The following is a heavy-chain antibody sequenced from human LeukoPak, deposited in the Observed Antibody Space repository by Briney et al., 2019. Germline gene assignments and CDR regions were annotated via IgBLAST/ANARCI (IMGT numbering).Heavy chain of an antibody. CDR2: ISYDGSNK. D-gene: IGHD2-2*01. V-gene: IGHV3-30-3*01. Sequence: PGRSLRLSCAASGFTFSSYAMHWVSQAPGKGLEWVAVISYDGSNKYYADSVKGRFTISRDNSKNTLYLQMNSLRAEDTAVYYCARRYCSSTSCPYYFDYWGQGTLVTVSS. J-gene: IGHJ4*02. CDR1: GFTFSSYA. CDR3: ARRYCSSTSCPYYFDY.